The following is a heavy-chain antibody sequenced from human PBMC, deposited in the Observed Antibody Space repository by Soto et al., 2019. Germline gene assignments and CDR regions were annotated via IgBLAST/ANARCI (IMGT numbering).Heavy chain of an antibody. CDR3: ARPIYNWNYYFDY. CDR1: GGSISSSSYY. CDR2: IYYSGST. D-gene: IGHD1-7*01. Sequence: SETLSVTCTVSGGSISSSSYYWGWIRQPPGKGLEWIGSIYYSGSTYYNPSLKSRVTISVDTSKNQFSLKLSSVTAADTAVYYCARPIYNWNYYFDYWGQGTLVTVSS. J-gene: IGHJ4*02. V-gene: IGHV4-39*01.